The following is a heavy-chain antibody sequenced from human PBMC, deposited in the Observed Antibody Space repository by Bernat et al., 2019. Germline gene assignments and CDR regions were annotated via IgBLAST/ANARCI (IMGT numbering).Heavy chain of an antibody. Sequence: VQLVESGGGLVKPGGSLRLSCAASGFTFSGSAMHWVRQASGKGLEWVGRIRTKTNNHATDYAASVRGRFTISRDDSTNTAYLQMNSLKVEDTAVYYCTRCPHDYADYAEFDPWDQGTLVTVPS. D-gene: IGHD4-17*01. V-gene: IGHV3-73*01. CDR1: GFTFSGSA. J-gene: IGHJ5*02. CDR2: IRTKTNNHAT. CDR3: TRCPHDYADYAEFDP.